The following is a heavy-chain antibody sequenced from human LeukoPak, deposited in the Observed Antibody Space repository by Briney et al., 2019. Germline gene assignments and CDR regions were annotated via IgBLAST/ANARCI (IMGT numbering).Heavy chain of an antibody. CDR2: IHPGDSST. V-gene: IGHV5-51*01. CDR3: ASGLWEQPAADYYYMDV. J-gene: IGHJ6*03. D-gene: IGHD1-26*01. CDR1: GYSFTNYW. Sequence: PGESLKISCEGSGYSFTNYWIAWVRQMPGKGLECMGIIHPGDSSTRYSPSFQGQVTLSADKSNNIASLQWSSLKASDTAMYYCASGLWEQPAADYYYMDVWGKGTTVTVSS.